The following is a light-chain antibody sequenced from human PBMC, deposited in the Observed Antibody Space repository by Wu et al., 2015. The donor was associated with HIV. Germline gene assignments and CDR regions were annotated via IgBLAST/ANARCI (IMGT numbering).Light chain of an antibody. Sequence: DIQMTQSPSSLSASVGERVTITCRASQSISNYVNWYQQKPGKAPKLLIYGASTLQTGVPRRFSGSGSGTEFTLTISSLQPEDFATYFCQQSLRTPRTFGRGT. J-gene: IGKJ1*01. CDR3: QQSLRTPRT. V-gene: IGKV1-39*01. CDR1: QSISNY. CDR2: GAS.